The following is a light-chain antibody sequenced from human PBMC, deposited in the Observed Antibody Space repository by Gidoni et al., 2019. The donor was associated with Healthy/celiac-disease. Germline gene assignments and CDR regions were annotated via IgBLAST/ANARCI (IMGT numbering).Light chain of an antibody. CDR1: QGISSY. CDR2: AAS. J-gene: IGKJ5*01. V-gene: IGKV1-9*01. Sequence: DLQLTQSPSFLSASVGDRVTITCRASQGISSYLAWYQQKPGKAPKLLIYAASTLQSGVPSRFSGSGSGTEFTLTISSLHPEDFATYYCQQLNSYPPTFGQGTRLEIK. CDR3: QQLNSYPPT.